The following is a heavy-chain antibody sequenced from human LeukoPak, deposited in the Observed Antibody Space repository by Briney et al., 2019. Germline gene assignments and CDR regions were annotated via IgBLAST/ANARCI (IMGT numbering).Heavy chain of an antibody. CDR2: ISGSGGTI. Sequence: PGGSLRLSCVASGFTFGKYWMSWIRQAPGKGLEWVSYISGSGGTISYAGSVRGRFTISRDNAKNSLYLQMNSLRAEDTAVYYCARDRRSYIDYWGQGTLVTVSS. V-gene: IGHV3-11*01. CDR1: GFTFGKYW. J-gene: IGHJ4*02. D-gene: IGHD3-10*01. CDR3: ARDRRSYIDY.